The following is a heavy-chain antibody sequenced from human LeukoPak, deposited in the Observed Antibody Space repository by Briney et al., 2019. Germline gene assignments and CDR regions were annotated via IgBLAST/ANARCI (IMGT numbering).Heavy chain of an antibody. CDR1: GFTFSTYW. J-gene: IGHJ3*02. Sequence: GGSLRLSCAASGFTFSTYWMSWVRQAPGKGLECVANIKEDGSEKYYVDSVKGRFTISRDDAKNSLYLEMNSLRAEDTALYYCASLESAGTYAFDIWGQGTMVTVSS. CDR2: IKEDGSEK. V-gene: IGHV3-7*01. D-gene: IGHD6-13*01. CDR3: ASLESAGTYAFDI.